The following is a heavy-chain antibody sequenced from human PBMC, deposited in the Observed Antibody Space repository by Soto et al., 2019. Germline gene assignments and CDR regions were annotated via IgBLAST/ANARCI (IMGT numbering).Heavy chain of an antibody. Sequence: QVQLQESGPGLVKPSQTLSLTCTVSGGSISSGDYYWSWIRQPPGKGLEWIGYIYYSWSTYYNPSIKSRVTISVDTSKKQFSLKLSSVTAADTAVYYCAREKGPPYYHSSGYFDYWGQGTLVTVSS. D-gene: IGHD3-22*01. CDR1: GGSISSGDYY. J-gene: IGHJ4*02. V-gene: IGHV4-30-4*01. CDR3: AREKGPPYYHSSGYFDY. CDR2: IYYSWST.